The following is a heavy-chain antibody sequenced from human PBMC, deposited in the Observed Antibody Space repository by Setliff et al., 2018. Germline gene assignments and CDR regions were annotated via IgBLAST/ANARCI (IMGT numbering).Heavy chain of an antibody. D-gene: IGHD2-2*02. CDR1: GYTFTGYY. J-gene: IGHJ4*02. V-gene: IGHV1-46*01. Sequence: GASVKVSCKASGYTFTGYYMHWVRQAPGQGLEWMGIINPSGGSTSYAQKFQGRVTMTRDTSTSTVYMELGSLRSEDTAVYYCVRGSGPWVVVAIPFDRWGQGTLVTVSS. CDR3: VRGSGPWVVVAIPFDR. CDR2: INPSGGST.